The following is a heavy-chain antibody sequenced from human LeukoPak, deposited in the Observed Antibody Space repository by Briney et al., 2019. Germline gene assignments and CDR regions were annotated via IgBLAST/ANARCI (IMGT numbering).Heavy chain of an antibody. CDR3: AREPYGSGRRVYYYYYMDV. V-gene: IGHV3-74*01. Sequence: GGSLRLSCAASGFTFSSYWMHWVRHAPGKGLVWVSRINSDGSSTSYADSVKGRFTISRDNSKNTLYLQMNSLRAEDTAVYYCAREPYGSGRRVYYYYYMDVWGKGTTVTVSS. CDR2: INSDGSST. J-gene: IGHJ6*03. D-gene: IGHD3-10*01. CDR1: GFTFSSYW.